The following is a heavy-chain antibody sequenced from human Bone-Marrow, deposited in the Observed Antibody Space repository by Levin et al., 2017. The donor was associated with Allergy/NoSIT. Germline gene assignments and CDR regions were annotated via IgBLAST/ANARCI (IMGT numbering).Heavy chain of an antibody. D-gene: IGHD3-16*01. CDR1: GYSFNSEW. Sequence: RGESLKISCKGSGYSFNSEWIGWVRQMPGKGLEWMGFIYPGDSDTRYSPSFEGQVTISADKSISTAYLQWSRLQASDSATYFCARSRGGAAYNWFDPWGQGTLVTVSS. V-gene: IGHV5-51*01. CDR2: IYPGDSDT. CDR3: ARSRGGAAYNWFDP. J-gene: IGHJ5*02.